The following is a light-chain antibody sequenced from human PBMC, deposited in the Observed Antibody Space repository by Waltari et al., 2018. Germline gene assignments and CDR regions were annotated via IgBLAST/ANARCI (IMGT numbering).Light chain of an antibody. Sequence: QSVLTQPPSVSGAPGQRVTISCTGSSSNIRAGYDVHWYQQLPGTAPQLLIHGNRNRPSGVPDRFPGSKSGTSASLAITGLQAEDEADYYCQSYDSSLSGVVFGGGTKLTVL. J-gene: IGLJ2*01. CDR2: GNR. V-gene: IGLV1-40*01. CDR3: QSYDSSLSGVV. CDR1: SSNIRAGYD.